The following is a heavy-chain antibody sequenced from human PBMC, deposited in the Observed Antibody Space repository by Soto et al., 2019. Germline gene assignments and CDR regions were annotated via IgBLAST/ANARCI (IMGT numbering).Heavy chain of an antibody. J-gene: IGHJ6*02. V-gene: IGHV3-23*01. CDR3: AKGRSYYYYYGVDV. CDR2: ISGSGDST. Sequence: PGGSLRLSCAASGFTFSSYAMNWVRQAPGKGLEWVSVISGSGDSTYYADSVKGRFTISRDNSKNTLYLKMNSLRTEDTAVYYCAKGRSYYYYYGVDVWGQGTTVTVSS. CDR1: GFTFSSYA.